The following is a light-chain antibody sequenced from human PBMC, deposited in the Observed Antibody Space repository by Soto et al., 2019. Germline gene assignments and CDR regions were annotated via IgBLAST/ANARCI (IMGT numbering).Light chain of an antibody. V-gene: IGLV1-40*01. Sequence: QSVLTQPPSVSGAPGQRVTISCTGSSSNIGAGYDVHWYQQLPGTAPKLLIYGNIDRPSGVPDRFSGSKSGTSASLAITGLQAEDEADYYCQSYDTSLSASVFGTGTKLTVL. J-gene: IGLJ1*01. CDR3: QSYDTSLSASV. CDR1: SSNIGAGYD. CDR2: GNI.